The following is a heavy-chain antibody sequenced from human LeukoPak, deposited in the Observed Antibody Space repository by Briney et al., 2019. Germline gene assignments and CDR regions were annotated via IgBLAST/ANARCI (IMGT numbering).Heavy chain of an antibody. CDR2: ISGSGGST. D-gene: IGHD3-3*01. CDR3: AKDSSRITIFSY. CDR1: GFTFSSYA. V-gene: IGHV3-23*01. J-gene: IGHJ4*02. Sequence: GGSLRLSCAASGFTFSSYAMSWVRQAPGKGLEWVSAISGSGGSTYYADSVKGRFTISRDNSRNTLYLQMNSLRAEDTAVYYCAKDSSRITIFSYWGQGTLVTVSS.